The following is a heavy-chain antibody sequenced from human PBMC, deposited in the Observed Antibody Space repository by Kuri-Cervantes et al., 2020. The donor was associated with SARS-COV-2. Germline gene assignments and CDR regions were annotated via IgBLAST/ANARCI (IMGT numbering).Heavy chain of an antibody. CDR1: GYTFTSYG. CDR2: ISAYNGNT. D-gene: IGHD4-17*01. Sequence: ASVKVSCKASGYTFTSYGISWVRQAPGQGLEWMGWISAYNGNTNYAQKLQGRVTMTTDTSTSTAYMELGSLRSDDTAVYYCARDHTRSGDGDYSLGWGQGTLVTVSS. V-gene: IGHV1-18*01. J-gene: IGHJ4*02. CDR3: ARDHTRSGDGDYSLG.